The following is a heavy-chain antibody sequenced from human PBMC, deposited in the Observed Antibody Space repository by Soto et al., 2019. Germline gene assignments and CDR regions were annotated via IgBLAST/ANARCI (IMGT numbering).Heavy chain of an antibody. CDR3: ARDSGGGIAAQFDY. D-gene: IGHD6-13*01. CDR2: ISAYYGST. V-gene: IGHV1-18*01. Sequence: ASVKVSCKASGYTFTTYGISWVRQAPGQGLEWLGWISAYYGSTNYAQKLQGRVTMTTDTSTSTAYMELRSLRSDDTAVYYCARDSGGGIAAQFDYWGQGTLVTVSS. J-gene: IGHJ4*02. CDR1: GYTFTTYG.